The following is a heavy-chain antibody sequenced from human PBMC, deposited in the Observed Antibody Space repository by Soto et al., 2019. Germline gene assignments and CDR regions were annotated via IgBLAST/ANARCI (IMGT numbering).Heavy chain of an antibody. CDR2: IHSDGSSA. J-gene: IGHJ6*01. Sequence: EVQLVESGGGLVQPGGSLRLSCAASGFTFNNYWMHWVRQAPGKGLEWVSRIHSDGSSAIYADSVKGRFTISRDNAKHTLCRQMNSLRVEDTAVFYCARGRGPVAGQRGYFYYGMDVWGHGTRVTVSS. CDR1: GFTFNNYW. D-gene: IGHD6-19*01. CDR3: ARGRGPVAGQRGYFYYGMDV. V-gene: IGHV3-74*01.